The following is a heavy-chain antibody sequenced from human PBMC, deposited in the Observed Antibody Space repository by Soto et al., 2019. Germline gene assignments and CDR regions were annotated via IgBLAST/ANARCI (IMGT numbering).Heavy chain of an antibody. CDR2: IYSGGST. D-gene: IGHD2-15*01. Sequence: GGSLRLSCAASGFTVSSNYMTWVRQAPGKGLEWVSVIYSGGSTNYADSVKGRFTISRDDSKNTLFLQMNSLRAEDTAVYYCATAKLLLPWLFDYWGQGT. CDR3: ATAKLLLPWLFDY. J-gene: IGHJ4*02. V-gene: IGHV3-66*01. CDR1: GFTVSSNY.